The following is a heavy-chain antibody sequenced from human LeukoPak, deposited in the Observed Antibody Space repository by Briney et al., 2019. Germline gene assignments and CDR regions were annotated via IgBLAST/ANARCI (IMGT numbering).Heavy chain of an antibody. CDR1: GFTFSSYA. CDR3: AKDAYGDYGVYYYYGMDV. V-gene: IGHV3-23*01. CDR2: ISGTGGST. Sequence: GGSLRPSCAASGFTFSSYAMSWVRQAPEKGVEWGSAISGTGGSTYYAASVKGRFNISKDNSKNTLYLQMNSLRAEDTAVYYCAKDAYGDYGVYYYYGMDVWGKGTTVTVSS. D-gene: IGHD4-17*01. J-gene: IGHJ6*04.